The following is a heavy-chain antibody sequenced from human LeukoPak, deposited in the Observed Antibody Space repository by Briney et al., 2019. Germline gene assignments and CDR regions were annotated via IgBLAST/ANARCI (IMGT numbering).Heavy chain of an antibody. Sequence: KPSETLSLTCTVSGGSISTYYWSWIRQPPGKGLEWIGYIYYGGTTNYNPSLKSRVTISVDTSKNQFSLKLSSVTAADTAVYYCAGRYSGSYLFDSWGQGTLVTVSS. CDR3: AGRYSGSYLFDS. CDR2: IYYGGTT. D-gene: IGHD1-26*01. V-gene: IGHV4-59*08. CDR1: GGSISTYY. J-gene: IGHJ4*02.